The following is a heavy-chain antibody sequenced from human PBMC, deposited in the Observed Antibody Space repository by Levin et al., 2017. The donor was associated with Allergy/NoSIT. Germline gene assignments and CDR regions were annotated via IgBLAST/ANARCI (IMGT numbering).Heavy chain of an antibody. CDR1: GFIFDDYA. CDR3: AKDKLSHAPSGIDY. CDR2: VSWDGGSA. Sequence: PGGSLRLSCAASGFIFDDYAMHWVRQAPGKGLEWVSLVSWDGGSAYYADSVTGRFTISRDNSKNSLYLQMHTLRAEDTALYYCAKDKLSHAPSGIDYWGQGALVTVSS. J-gene: IGHJ4*02. V-gene: IGHV3-43D*03. D-gene: IGHD3-10*01.